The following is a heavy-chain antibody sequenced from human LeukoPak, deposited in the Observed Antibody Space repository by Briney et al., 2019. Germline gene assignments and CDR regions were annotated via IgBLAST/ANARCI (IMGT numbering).Heavy chain of an antibody. CDR3: ARATQYCSGGSCYDTWFDP. Sequence: GGSLRLSCAASGFTFSSYAMSSVRQAPGKGLEWVSAISSSSSYIYYADSVKGRFTISRDNAKNSLYLQMNSLRAEDTAVYYCARATQYCSGGSCYDTWFDPWGQGTLVTVSS. CDR2: ISSSSSYI. CDR1: GFTFSSYA. D-gene: IGHD2-15*01. V-gene: IGHV3-21*01. J-gene: IGHJ5*02.